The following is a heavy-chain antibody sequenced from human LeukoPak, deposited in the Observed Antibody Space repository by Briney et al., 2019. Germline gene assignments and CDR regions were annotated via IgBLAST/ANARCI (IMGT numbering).Heavy chain of an antibody. CDR3: QRQYGGSYYANWFDP. CDR2: ISYDGSNK. J-gene: IGHJ5*02. V-gene: IGHV3-30*03. CDR1: GFTFSSYG. Sequence: PGGSLRLSCAASGFTFSSYGMHWVRQAPGKGLEWVAVISYDGSNKYYADSVKGRFTISRDNSKNTLYLQMNSLRAEDTAVYYCQRQYGGSYYANWFDPWGQGTLVTVSS. D-gene: IGHD1-26*01.